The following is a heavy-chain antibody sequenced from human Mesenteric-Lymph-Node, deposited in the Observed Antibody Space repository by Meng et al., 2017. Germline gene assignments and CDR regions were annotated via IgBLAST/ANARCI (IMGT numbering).Heavy chain of an antibody. V-gene: IGHV4-38-2*02. CDR2: IYHSGST. D-gene: IGHD6-13*01. CDR1: GYSISSGYY. J-gene: IGHJ6*02. Sequence: SETLSLTCTVSGYSISSGYYWGWIRQPPGKGLEWIGSIYHSGSTYYNPSLKSRVTISVDTSKNQFSLKLSSVTAADTAVYYCASCRSSWPYYYYGMDVWGQGTTVTVSS. CDR3: ASCRSSWPYYYYGMDV.